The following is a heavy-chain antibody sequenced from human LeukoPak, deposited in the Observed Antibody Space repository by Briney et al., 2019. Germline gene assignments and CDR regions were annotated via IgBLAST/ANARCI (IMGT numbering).Heavy chain of an antibody. J-gene: IGHJ5*02. CDR2: ISSTGSSI. CDR1: GSTFSYYT. CDR3: ARDDVAWNDVHWFDP. Sequence: GGPLRFSCEASGSTFSYYTMSGFGQPPGRGRDWASPISSTGSSIYYADSVKGRFTISRDNAKNSLYLQMSSLRVEDTAVYYCARDDVAWNDVHWFDPWGQGTLVTVSS. V-gene: IGHV3-21*01. D-gene: IGHD1-1*01.